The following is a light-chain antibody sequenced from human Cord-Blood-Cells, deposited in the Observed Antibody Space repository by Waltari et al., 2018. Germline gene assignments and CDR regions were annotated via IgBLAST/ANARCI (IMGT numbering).Light chain of an antibody. Sequence: QSALTQPRSVSGSPGPSVPISCTGTSRAVGGYNSVSWYPQHPGKAPKLRLYDVSKRPSGVPDRFSGSKSGNTASLTISGLQAEDEADYYCCSYAGSYVVFGGGTKLTVL. CDR2: DVS. J-gene: IGLJ2*01. CDR1: SRAVGGYNS. CDR3: CSYAGSYVV. V-gene: IGLV2-11*01.